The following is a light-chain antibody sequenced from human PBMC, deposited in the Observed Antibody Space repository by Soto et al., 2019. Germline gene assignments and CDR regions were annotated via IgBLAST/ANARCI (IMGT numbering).Light chain of an antibody. CDR1: QSVRGS. V-gene: IGKV1-5*01. CDR3: QQFYMGWT. Sequence: DIQMTQSPSTLSASVGERVTITCRASQSVRGSLAWYQQQPGKAPKLLIYDVSNLESGVPSRFSAFGSGTEFTLSISSLQPDDFGTYYCQQFYMGWTFGQGTRVDLK. J-gene: IGKJ1*01. CDR2: DVS.